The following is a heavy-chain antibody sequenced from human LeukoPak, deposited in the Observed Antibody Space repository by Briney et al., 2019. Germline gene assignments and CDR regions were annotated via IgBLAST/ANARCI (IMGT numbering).Heavy chain of an antibody. V-gene: IGHV1-69*13. J-gene: IGHJ4*02. CDR2: IIPIFGTA. CDR1: GGTFTSYA. D-gene: IGHD4-17*01. CDR3: AREAAYGDLDY. Sequence: ASVKLSCKASGGTFTSYAISWGRQAPGQGLEWMGGIIPIFGTANYTQKFQGRVTITADESTSTAYMELSSLRSEDTAVYYCAREAAYGDLDYWGQGALVTVSS.